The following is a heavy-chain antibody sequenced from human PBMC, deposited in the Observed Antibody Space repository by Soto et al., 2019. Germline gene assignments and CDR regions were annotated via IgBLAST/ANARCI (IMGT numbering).Heavy chain of an antibody. CDR3: ARGGGVFWVRGVIKGVDY. D-gene: IGHD3-10*01. V-gene: IGHV3-33*01. J-gene: IGHJ4*02. CDR1: GFTFSSYG. Sequence: QVQLVESGGGVVQPGRSLRLSCAASGFTFSSYGMHWVRQAPGKGLEWVAVIWYDGSNKYYADSVKGRFTISRDNSKNTLYLQMTSLRAEDTAVYYCARGGGVFWVRGVIKGVDYWGQGTLVTVSS. CDR2: IWYDGSNK.